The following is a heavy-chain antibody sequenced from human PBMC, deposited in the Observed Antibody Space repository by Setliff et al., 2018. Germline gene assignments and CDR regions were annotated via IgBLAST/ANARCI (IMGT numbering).Heavy chain of an antibody. V-gene: IGHV3-49*04. Sequence: GGSLRLSCAASGFNFGDYAMTWVRQAPGKGLEWLGFIKSKTYGGTTEYAASVKGRFTISRDDSKSIAYLQMNSLKIEDTAVYYCTRGRFDPWGQGTLVTVSS. CDR1: GFNFGDYA. CDR2: IKSKTYGGTT. CDR3: TRGRFDP. J-gene: IGHJ5*02.